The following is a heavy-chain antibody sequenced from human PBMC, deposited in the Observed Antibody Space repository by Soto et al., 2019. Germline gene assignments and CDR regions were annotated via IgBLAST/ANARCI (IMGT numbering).Heavy chain of an antibody. CDR3: ARDADPIDY. CDR2: ISAYNGNT. J-gene: IGHJ4*02. V-gene: IGHV1-18*01. Sequence: QVQLVQSGAELKKPGASVKVSCKTSGYIFPSYGISWVRQAPGQGLEWMGWISAYNGNTRNAQKFQGRVTMTTDTSTTTAYMELRSLRSDDTAVYYCARDADPIDYWGQGTLVNVSS. CDR1: GYIFPSYG.